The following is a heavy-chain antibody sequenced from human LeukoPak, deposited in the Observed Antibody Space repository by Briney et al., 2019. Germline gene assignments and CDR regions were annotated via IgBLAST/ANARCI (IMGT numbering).Heavy chain of an antibody. CDR1: GYTCTGYY. CDR3: ARGSAIWGSYFDY. D-gene: IGHD3-16*01. CDR2: INPNSGGT. Sequence: ASVKVSCKASGYTCTGYYMHWVRQAPGQGLEWMGWINPNSGGTNYAQKFQGRVTMTRDTSISTAYMELSRLRSDDTAVYYCARGSAIWGSYFDYWGQGTLVTVSS. V-gene: IGHV1-2*02. J-gene: IGHJ4*02.